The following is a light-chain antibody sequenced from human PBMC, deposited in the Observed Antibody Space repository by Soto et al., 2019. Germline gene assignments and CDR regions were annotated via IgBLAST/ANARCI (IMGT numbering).Light chain of an antibody. CDR1: TGPVTSGFY. J-gene: IGLJ1*01. CDR2: STT. V-gene: IGLV7-43*01. Sequence: QAVVTQEPSLTVSPGGTVTLTCASSTGPVTSGFYPHWVQQKPGQAPRTLIDSTTNKHSWTPARFSCSLLGGKAELTLSGVQPEDEADYYCLLYYGGSNVFGAGTKLTVL. CDR3: LLYYGGSNV.